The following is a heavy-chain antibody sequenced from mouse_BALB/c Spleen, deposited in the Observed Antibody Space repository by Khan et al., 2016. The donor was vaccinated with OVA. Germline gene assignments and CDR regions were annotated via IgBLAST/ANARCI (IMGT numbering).Heavy chain of an antibody. CDR3: AKNYASWFAY. CDR2: IYPGSGST. CDR1: GYTFTDYV. Sequence: VQLQQSGPELVKPGASVKMSCKASGYTFTDYVINWVKQRTGQGLEWIGEIYPGSGSTYYHEKFKGKATLTADKSSNTAYMQLSSLTSEDSAVYFCAKNYASWFAYWGQGTLVTVSA. V-gene: IGHV1-77*01. J-gene: IGHJ3*01.